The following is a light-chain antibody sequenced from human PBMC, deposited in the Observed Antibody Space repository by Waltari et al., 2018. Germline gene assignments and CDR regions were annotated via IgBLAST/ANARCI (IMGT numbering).Light chain of an antibody. CDR3: QQHDRQPYT. J-gene: IGKJ2*01. V-gene: IGKV1-33*01. Sequence: DIQMTQSPSSLSPSGGDRVNISCQASSDKAKNLNWFQQKPGKAPKLWISLASNLETGVPSRFSRSGSGTAFTFTISTLQPEDVATYYCQQHDRQPYTVGQGTEL. CDR1: SDKAKN. CDR2: LAS.